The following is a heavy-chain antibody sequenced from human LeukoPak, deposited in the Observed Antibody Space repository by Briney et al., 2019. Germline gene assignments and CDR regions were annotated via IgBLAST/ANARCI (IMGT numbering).Heavy chain of an antibody. Sequence: PSETLSLTRTVSGGSISSYYWSWIRQPPGKGLEWIGYIYYSGSTNYNPSLKSRVTMSVGTSKNQFSLKLSSVTAADTAVYSCARGATLDYWGQGTLVTVSS. CDR2: IYYSGST. CDR3: ARGATLDY. J-gene: IGHJ4*02. D-gene: IGHD1-26*01. CDR1: GGSISSYY. V-gene: IGHV4-59*01.